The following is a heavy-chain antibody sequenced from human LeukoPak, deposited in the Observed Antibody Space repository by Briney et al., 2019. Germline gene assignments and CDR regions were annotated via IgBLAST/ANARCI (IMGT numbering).Heavy chain of an antibody. J-gene: IGHJ4*02. CDR2: ISGSGAGT. V-gene: IGHV3-23*01. Sequence: PGGSLRLSCAASGFTFNSYAMSWVRQAPGKGLEWVSGISGSGAGTYYADSVKGRFTISRDNSKNTLYLQMNSLRAEDTAVYYCARDDYIYFDYWGQGTLVTVSS. D-gene: IGHD4/OR15-4a*01. CDR3: ARDDYIYFDY. CDR1: GFTFNSYA.